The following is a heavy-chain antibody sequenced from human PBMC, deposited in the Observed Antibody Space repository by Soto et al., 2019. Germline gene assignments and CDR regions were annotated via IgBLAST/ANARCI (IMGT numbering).Heavy chain of an antibody. CDR3: AREPLI. CDR2: IYNSGAT. V-gene: IGHV4-31*03. CDR1: GASITSVSYF. J-gene: IGHJ3*02. Sequence: QVQLQESGPGLVKPSQTLSLTCTVSGASITSVSYFWTWIRQHPGEGLEWIGNIYNSGATSYNPSLKSRVTISLGMSKNQFSLRLSSVTAADTAVYYCAREPLIWGQGTMVTVSS.